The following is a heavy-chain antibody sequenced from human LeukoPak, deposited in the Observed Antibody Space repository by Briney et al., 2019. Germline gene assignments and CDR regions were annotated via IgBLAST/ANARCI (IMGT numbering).Heavy chain of an antibody. CDR1: GFTFSSYA. CDR2: ISYDGSNK. D-gene: IGHD3-22*01. V-gene: IGHV3-30*04. Sequence: WGSLRLSCAASGFTFSSYAMHWVRQAPGKGLEWVAVISYDGSNKYYADSVKGRFTISRDNSKNTLYLQMNSLRAEDTAVYYCAKVLAYDSSGYYGSGAFDIWGQGTMVTVSS. CDR3: AKVLAYDSSGYYGSGAFDI. J-gene: IGHJ3*02.